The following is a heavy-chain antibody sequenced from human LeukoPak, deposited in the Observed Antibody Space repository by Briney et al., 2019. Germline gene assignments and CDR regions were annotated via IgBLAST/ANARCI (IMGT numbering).Heavy chain of an antibody. CDR1: GFLFTRYW. CDR2: IKENGNEQ. J-gene: IGHJ3*02. Sequence: GGSLRLSCEASGFLFTRYWMSWVRQAPGKGPEWVAHIKENGNEQYYADSVKGRITICRDNVKQSLCLQMNNLRVEDTAVYYCARGPGDYDASDIWGQGTVVTVSS. V-gene: IGHV3-7*01. D-gene: IGHD4-11*01. CDR3: ARGPGDYDASDI.